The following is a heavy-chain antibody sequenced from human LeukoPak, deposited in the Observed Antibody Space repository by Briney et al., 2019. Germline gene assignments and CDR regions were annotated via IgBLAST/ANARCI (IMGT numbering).Heavy chain of an antibody. CDR3: ATYRSTWSPRFEYFQH. Sequence: ASVKVSRKASGYTFTSYYMHWVRQAPGQGLEWMGIINPSGGSTSYAQKFQGRVTMARDMSTSTAYMALSSLRSEDTAVYYCATYRSTWSPRFEYFQHWGQGTLVTVSS. CDR2: INPSGGST. V-gene: IGHV1-46*01. J-gene: IGHJ1*01. D-gene: IGHD6-13*01. CDR1: GYTFTSYY.